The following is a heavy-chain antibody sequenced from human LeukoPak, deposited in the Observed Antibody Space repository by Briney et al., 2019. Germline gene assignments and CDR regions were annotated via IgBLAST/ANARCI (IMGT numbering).Heavy chain of an antibody. CDR1: GFTFSSYA. V-gene: IGHV3-23*01. Sequence: GRSLRLSCAASGFTFSSYAMSWVRQAPGKGMDWISAISGSVGSPYYADSATGRFTISRDNSKNTLYLQMNSLRAEDTAVYYCAKATQQLVRKLYFDYWGQGTLVTVSS. J-gene: IGHJ4*02. CDR3: AKATQQLVRKLYFDY. D-gene: IGHD6-13*01. CDR2: ISGSVGSP.